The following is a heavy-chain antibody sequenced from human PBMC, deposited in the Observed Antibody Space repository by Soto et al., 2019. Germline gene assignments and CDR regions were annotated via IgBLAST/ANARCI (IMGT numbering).Heavy chain of an antibody. Sequence: LKISCKGSGYSFTSYWISWVRQMPGKGLEWMGRIDPSDSYTNYSPSFQGHVTISADKSISTAYLQWSSLKASDTAMYYCATQDLDTAMALDYWGQGTLVTVSS. CDR3: ATQDLDTAMALDY. D-gene: IGHD5-18*01. V-gene: IGHV5-10-1*01. CDR2: IDPSDSYT. J-gene: IGHJ4*02. CDR1: GYSFTSYW.